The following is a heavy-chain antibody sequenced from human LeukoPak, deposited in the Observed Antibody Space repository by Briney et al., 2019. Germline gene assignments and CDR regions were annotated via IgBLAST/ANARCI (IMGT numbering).Heavy chain of an antibody. CDR3: AKEMGIAVAGCEFDY. V-gene: IGHV3-9*01. CDR1: GFTFDDYA. D-gene: IGHD6-19*01. CDR2: ISWNSGSI. Sequence: GGSLRLSCAASGFTFDDYAMHWVRQAPGKGLEWVSGISWNSGSIGYADSVKGRFTISRDNAKNSLYLQMNSLRAEDTALYYCAKEMGIAVAGCEFDYWGQGTLVTVSS. J-gene: IGHJ4*02.